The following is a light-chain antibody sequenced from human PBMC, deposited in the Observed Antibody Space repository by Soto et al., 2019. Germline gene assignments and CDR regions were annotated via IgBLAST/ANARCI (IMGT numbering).Light chain of an antibody. V-gene: IGLV1-44*01. J-gene: IGLJ1*01. CDR3: AAWDDSLNASYV. CDR1: GSNIGINT. Sequence: QTVVTQPPSASGTPGQRVTISCSGSGSNIGINTANWYQQLPGTAPKLLIYSNNQRPSGVPDRFSGSKSGTSASLAISGLQSEDEADYYCAAWDDSLNASYVFGTGTKLTVL. CDR2: SNN.